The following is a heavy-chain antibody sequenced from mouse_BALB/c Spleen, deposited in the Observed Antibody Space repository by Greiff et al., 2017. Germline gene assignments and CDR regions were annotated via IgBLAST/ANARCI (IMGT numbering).Heavy chain of an antibody. J-gene: IGHJ3*01. Sequence: EVQLQQSGTVLARPGASVKMSCKASGYSFTGYWMHWVKQRPGQGLEWIGAIYPGNSDTSYNQKFKGKAKLTAVTSASTAYMELSSLTNEDSAVYYCTRDEGSSFAYWGQGTLVTVSA. CDR1: GYSFTGYW. V-gene: IGHV1-5*01. D-gene: IGHD1-1*01. CDR2: IYPGNSDT. CDR3: TRDEGSSFAY.